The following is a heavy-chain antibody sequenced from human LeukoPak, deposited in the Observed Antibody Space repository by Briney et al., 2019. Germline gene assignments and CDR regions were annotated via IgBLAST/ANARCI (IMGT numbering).Heavy chain of an antibody. V-gene: IGHV3-21*01. CDR3: ARESDVSIAAAFDY. Sequence: PGGSLRLSCAASGFTFSSYSMNWVRQAPRKGLEWVSSISSSSSYIYYADSVKGRFTISRDNAKNSLYLQMNSLRAEDTAVYYCARESDVSIAAAFDYWGQGTLVTVSS. CDR1: GFTFSSYS. J-gene: IGHJ4*02. D-gene: IGHD6-13*01. CDR2: ISSSSSYI.